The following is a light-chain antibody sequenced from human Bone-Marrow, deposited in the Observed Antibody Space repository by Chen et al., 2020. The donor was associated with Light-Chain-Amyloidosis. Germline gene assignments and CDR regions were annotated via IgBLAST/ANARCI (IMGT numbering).Light chain of an antibody. V-gene: IGLV2-14*01. CDR1: SSDVVGDNH. Sequence: QSPLTQPASVSGSPGQSITISCTGTSSDVVGDNHVSWYQQHPDKAPKLMIYEVTNRPSWVPDRFSGSKSDNTASLTISGLQTEDEADYFCSSYTITNTLVFGSGTRVTVL. J-gene: IGLJ1*01. CDR3: SSYTITNTLV. CDR2: EVT.